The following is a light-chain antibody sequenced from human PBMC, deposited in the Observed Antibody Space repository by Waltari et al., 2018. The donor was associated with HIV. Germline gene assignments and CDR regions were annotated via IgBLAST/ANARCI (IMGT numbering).Light chain of an antibody. CDR2: VAS. J-gene: IGKJ4*01. Sequence: DIHLTQSPSSVSASVGDTVTITCRASQSISNWLAWYQQQPGKAPKLLIYVASTLQSGVPSRFSGRGSGTDFTLTITNLQPEDFATYYCQQANSFLTFGGGTKVEIK. CDR3: QQANSFLT. V-gene: IGKV1D-12*01. CDR1: QSISNW.